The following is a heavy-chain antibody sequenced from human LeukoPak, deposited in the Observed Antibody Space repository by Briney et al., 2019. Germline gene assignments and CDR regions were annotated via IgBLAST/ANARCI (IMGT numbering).Heavy chain of an antibody. V-gene: IGHV1-69*13. CDR3: AREGEMATNVFDY. D-gene: IGHD5-24*01. Sequence: ASAKVSCKASGGTFSSYAISWVRQAPGQGLEWMGGIIPILGTANYAQKFQGRVTITADESTSTAYMGLSSLRSEDTAVYYCAREGEMATNVFDYWGQGTLVTVYS. CDR2: IIPILGTA. J-gene: IGHJ4*02. CDR1: GGTFSSYA.